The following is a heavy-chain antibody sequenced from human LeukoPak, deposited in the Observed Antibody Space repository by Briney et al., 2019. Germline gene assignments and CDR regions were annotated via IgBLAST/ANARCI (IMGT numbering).Heavy chain of an antibody. Sequence: PSETLSLTCSVSGASINGFFWNWVRQTPEKGLEWIGYVSQWGATTSNPTLKSRVSITIDTSKSQISLTMTSVTAADSALYYCARDRRGSFYTFDLWGPGTTVSVS. CDR3: ARDRRGSFYTFDL. CDR2: VSQWGAT. CDR1: GASINGFF. D-gene: IGHD1-26*01. J-gene: IGHJ6*02. V-gene: IGHV4-59*01.